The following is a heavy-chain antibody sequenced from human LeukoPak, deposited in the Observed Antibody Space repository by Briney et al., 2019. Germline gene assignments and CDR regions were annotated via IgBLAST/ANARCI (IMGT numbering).Heavy chain of an antibody. V-gene: IGHV3-23*01. D-gene: IGHD5-12*01. CDR3: AKDGVATRLKYQMWDAFDI. CDR2: ISGSGGST. CDR1: GFTFSSYA. Sequence: GGSLRLSCAASGFTFSSYAMGWVRQVPGKGLEWVSAISGSGGSTYYADSVKGRFTISGDNSKNTLYLQMNSLRAEDTAVYYCAKDGVATRLKYQMWDAFDIWGQGTMVTVSS. J-gene: IGHJ3*02.